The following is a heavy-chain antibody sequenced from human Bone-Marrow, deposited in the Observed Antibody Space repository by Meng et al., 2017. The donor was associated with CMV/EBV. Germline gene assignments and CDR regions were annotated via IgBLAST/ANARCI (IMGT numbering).Heavy chain of an antibody. J-gene: IGHJ6*02. V-gene: IGHV1-69*05. CDR2: SIPIFGTA. CDR1: GGTFSSYA. CDR3: ATDRGKVGLRIYSYYGMDV. D-gene: IGHD1-26*01. Sequence: SVKVSCKASGGTFSSYAISWVRQAPGQGLEWMGGSIPIFGTANYAQKFQGRVTITTDESTSTAYMELSSLRSEDTAVYYCATDRGKVGLRIYSYYGMDVWGQGTTVTVSS.